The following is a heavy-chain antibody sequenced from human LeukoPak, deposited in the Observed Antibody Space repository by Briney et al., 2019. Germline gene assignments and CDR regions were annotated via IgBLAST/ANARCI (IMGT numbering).Heavy chain of an antibody. Sequence: PSETLSLTCTVSGGSISSYYWSWIRQPAGKGLEWIGRIYTSGSTNYNPSLKSRVTMSVDTSKNQFSLKLSSVTAADTAVYYCEGRYYDSSGSSLDYWGQGTLVTVSS. J-gene: IGHJ4*02. CDR3: EGRYYDSSGSSLDY. D-gene: IGHD3-22*01. CDR2: IYTSGST. V-gene: IGHV4-4*07. CDR1: GGSISSYY.